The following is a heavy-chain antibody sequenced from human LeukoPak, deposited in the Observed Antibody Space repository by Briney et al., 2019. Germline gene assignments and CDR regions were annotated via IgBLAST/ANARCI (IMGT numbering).Heavy chain of an antibody. Sequence: PGGSLRLSCAASGFTFSNYAMSWVRQAPGKRLEWVSAISGSGYSTFYADSVKGRFTISRDNSKNTLYLQMNSLRAEDTAVYYCAKGRIQLWSYFDYWGQGTLVTVSS. CDR1: GFTFSNYA. D-gene: IGHD5-18*01. V-gene: IGHV3-23*01. CDR2: ISGSGYST. J-gene: IGHJ4*02. CDR3: AKGRIQLWSYFDY.